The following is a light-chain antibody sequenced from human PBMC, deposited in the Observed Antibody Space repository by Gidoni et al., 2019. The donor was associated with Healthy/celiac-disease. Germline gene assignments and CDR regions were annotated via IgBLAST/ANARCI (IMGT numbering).Light chain of an antibody. CDR2: EVS. CDR1: SSAVGGYNY. V-gene: IGLV2-14*01. CDR3: SSYTSSSTRVV. J-gene: IGLJ2*01. Sequence: QSALTQPASVSRSPGQSITISCTGTSSAVGGYNYVSWYQQHPGKAPKLMIYEVSNRPSGVSNRFSGSKSGNTASLTISGLQAEDEADYYCSSYTSSSTRVVFGGGTKLTVL.